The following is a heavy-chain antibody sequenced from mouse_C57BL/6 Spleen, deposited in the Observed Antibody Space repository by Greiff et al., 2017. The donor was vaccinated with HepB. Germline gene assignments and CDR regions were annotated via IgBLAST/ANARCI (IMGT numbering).Heavy chain of an antibody. V-gene: IGHV1-26*01. CDR2: INPNNGGT. D-gene: IGHD2-5*01. J-gene: IGHJ3*01. CDR3: AYYSNYGAY. CDR1: GYTFTDYY. Sequence: VQLQQSGPELVKPGASVKISCKASGYTFTDYYMNWVKQSHGKSLEWIGDINPNNGGTSYNQKFKGKATLTVDKSSSTAYMELRSLTSEDSAVYYCAYYSNYGAYWGQGTLVTVSA.